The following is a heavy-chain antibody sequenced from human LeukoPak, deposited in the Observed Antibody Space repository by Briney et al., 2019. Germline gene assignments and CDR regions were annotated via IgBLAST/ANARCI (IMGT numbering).Heavy chain of an antibody. D-gene: IGHD3-3*01. J-gene: IGHJ6*02. Sequence: PGGSLRLSCAASGFTFSSYSMNWVRQAPGKGLEWVSSISSSSTYIYYADSVKGRFTISRDNAKNSLYLQMNSLRAEDTAVYYCARDLADYDFWRNTLYYGMDVWGQGTTVTVSS. CDR2: ISSSSTYI. CDR1: GFTFSSYS. V-gene: IGHV3-21*01. CDR3: ARDLADYDFWRNTLYYGMDV.